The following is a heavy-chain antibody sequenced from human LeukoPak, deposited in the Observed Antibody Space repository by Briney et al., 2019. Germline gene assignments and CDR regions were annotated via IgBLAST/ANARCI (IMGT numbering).Heavy chain of an antibody. D-gene: IGHD3-10*02. CDR3: AKELDTMFFDY. J-gene: IGHJ4*02. Sequence: GGSLRLSCTTSGFNFDRYTIHWVRQAPGKGLEWVSLAGWAGGTTFYSDSVRGRFTISRDGGRKSVYLQMNSLTTDDTAFYFCAKELDTMFFDYWGQGALVTVSS. CDR1: GFNFDRYT. CDR2: AGWAGGTT. V-gene: IGHV3-43*01.